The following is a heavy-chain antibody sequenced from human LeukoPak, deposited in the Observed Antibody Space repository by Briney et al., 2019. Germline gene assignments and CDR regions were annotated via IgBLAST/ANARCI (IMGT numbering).Heavy chain of an antibody. CDR2: IYPGDSES. CDR1: GYSFTNHW. V-gene: IGHV5-51*01. D-gene: IGHD2-15*01. J-gene: IGHJ4*02. CDR3: VRDSGGSSLYNFDY. Sequence: GESLKISCQASGYSFTNHWIGWVRQMPGEGLEWMGIIYPGDSESRYSPSFQGQVTISADKSITTAYLQWNSLKASDTAMYYCVRDSGGSSLYNFDYWGQGTLVTVSS.